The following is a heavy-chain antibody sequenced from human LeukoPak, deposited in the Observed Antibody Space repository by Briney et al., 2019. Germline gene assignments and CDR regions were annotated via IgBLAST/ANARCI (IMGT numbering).Heavy chain of an antibody. CDR1: GGSISSYY. V-gene: IGHV4-59*01. Sequence: MTSETLSLTCTVSGGSISSYYWSWIRQPPGKGLEWIGYIYYSGSTNYNPSLKSRVTISVDTSKNQFSLKLSSVTAADTAVYYCAKYGDSRTYFDYWGQGTLVTVSS. CDR2: IYYSGST. D-gene: IGHD4-17*01. CDR3: AKYGDSRTYFDY. J-gene: IGHJ4*02.